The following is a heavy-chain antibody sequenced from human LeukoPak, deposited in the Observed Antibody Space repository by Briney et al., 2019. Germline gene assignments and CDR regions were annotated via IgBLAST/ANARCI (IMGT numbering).Heavy chain of an antibody. CDR3: ARDRDVYYDSSGYYYHGDAFDI. J-gene: IGHJ3*02. V-gene: IGHV1-46*01. CDR1: GYTFTSYY. D-gene: IGHD3-22*01. Sequence: ASVKVSCKASGYTFTSYYMHWVRQAPGQGLEWMGIINPSGGSTSYAQKFQGRVTMTRDTSTSTAYMELSSLRSEDTAVYYCARDRDVYYDSSGYYYHGDAFDIWGQGTMVTVSS. CDR2: INPSGGST.